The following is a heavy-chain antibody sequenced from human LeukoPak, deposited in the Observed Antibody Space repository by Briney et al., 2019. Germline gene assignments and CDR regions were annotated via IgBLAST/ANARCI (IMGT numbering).Heavy chain of an antibody. CDR1: GFTFSTYW. CDR3: AKTVSGSHSYQGGDY. Sequence: GGSLRLSCAVSGFTFSTYWMTWVRQAPGKGLEWVANINQDATEKNYVDSVKGRFTISRDNAKNSLYLQMNSLRAEDTAVYFCAKTVSGSHSYQGGDYWGQGTLVTVST. V-gene: IGHV3-7*05. CDR2: INQDATEK. D-gene: IGHD3-16*02. J-gene: IGHJ4*02.